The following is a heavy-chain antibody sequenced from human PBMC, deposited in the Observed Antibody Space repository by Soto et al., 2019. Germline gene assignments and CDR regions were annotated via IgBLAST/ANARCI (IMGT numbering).Heavy chain of an antibody. J-gene: IGHJ4*02. D-gene: IGHD3-10*01. CDR3: ARKYYYGSGSSYYFAY. CDR1: GGSISSYY. V-gene: IGHV4-59*01. CDR2: IYYSGST. Sequence: SETLSLTCTVSGGSISSYYWSWIRQPPGKGLEWIGYIYYSGSTNYNPSLKSRVTISVDTSKSQFSLKLSSVTAADTAVYYCARKYYYGSGSSYYFAYWGQGTLVTVSS.